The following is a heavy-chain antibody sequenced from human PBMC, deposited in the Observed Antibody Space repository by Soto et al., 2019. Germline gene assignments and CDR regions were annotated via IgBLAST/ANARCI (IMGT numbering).Heavy chain of an antibody. J-gene: IGHJ3*02. CDR1: GFTFSSYG. D-gene: IGHD7-27*01. CDR2: IWFDGTNK. V-gene: IGHV3-33*01. CDR3: ARSNWGYGDFAFSNDGLDI. Sequence: QVQLVESGGGVVQPGRSLRLSCAASGFTFSSYGMHWVRQAPGKGLEWVAVIWFDGTNKYYADSVKGRFTISRDQSKSTLYLQMDNLRAEDTAVYYCARSNWGYGDFAFSNDGLDIWGQGTMLTVSS.